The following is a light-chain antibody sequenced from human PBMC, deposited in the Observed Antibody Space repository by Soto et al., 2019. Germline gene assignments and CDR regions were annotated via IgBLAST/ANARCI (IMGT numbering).Light chain of an antibody. J-gene: IGKJ1*01. CDR2: AAS. CDR3: QQSYSTPPWT. CDR1: QSISSY. Sequence: DIQMTQSPSSLSASVGDRVTITCRASQSISSYLNWYQQKPGKAPKLLIYAASSLQSGVPSRFSGSGSGTDFPLTISSLQPEDFATYYCQQSYSTPPWTFCQGTKVEIK. V-gene: IGKV1-39*01.